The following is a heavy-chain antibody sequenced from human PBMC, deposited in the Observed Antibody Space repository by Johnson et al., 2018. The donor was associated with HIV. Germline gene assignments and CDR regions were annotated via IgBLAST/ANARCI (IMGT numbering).Heavy chain of an antibody. Sequence: QMLLVESGGGVVQPGGSLRLSCAASGFTFSSYGMHWVRQAPGKGLEWVSVIYSGGSTYYADSVKGRFTISRDNAKNSLYLQMNSLRAEDTAVYYCARDARYYYDSRGDAFDIWGQGTMVTVSS. D-gene: IGHD3-22*01. CDR1: GFTFSSYG. CDR2: IYSGGST. CDR3: ARDARYYYDSRGDAFDI. V-gene: IGHV3-NL1*01. J-gene: IGHJ3*02.